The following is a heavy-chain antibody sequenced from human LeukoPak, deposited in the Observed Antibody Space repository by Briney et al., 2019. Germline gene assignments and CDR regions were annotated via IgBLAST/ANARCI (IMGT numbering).Heavy chain of an antibody. CDR3: ARDFYDGFALDY. CDR2: IFSSSTYI. D-gene: IGHD2/OR15-2a*01. CDR1: GFTFRNYA. Sequence: PGGSLRLSCAASGFTFRNYAMSWVRQAPGKGLEWVSFIFSSSTYIYYTDSVKGRFTISRDNARNSLYLQMDNLRAEDTGVYYCARDFYDGFALDYWGQGTLVTVSS. J-gene: IGHJ4*02. V-gene: IGHV3-21*03.